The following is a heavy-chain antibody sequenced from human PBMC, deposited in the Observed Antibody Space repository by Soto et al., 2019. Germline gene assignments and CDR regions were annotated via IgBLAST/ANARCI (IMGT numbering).Heavy chain of an antibody. Sequence: SETLSLTCTVSGGSISSYYWSWIRQPAGKGLEWIGRIYTSGSTNYNPSLKTRVTMSVDTSKNQFSLKLSSVTAADTAVYYCARDYYDSSGYYYYYYGMDVWGQGTTVTVSS. CDR2: IYTSGST. CDR1: GGSISSYY. V-gene: IGHV4-4*07. CDR3: ARDYYDSSGYYYYYYGMDV. D-gene: IGHD3-22*01. J-gene: IGHJ6*02.